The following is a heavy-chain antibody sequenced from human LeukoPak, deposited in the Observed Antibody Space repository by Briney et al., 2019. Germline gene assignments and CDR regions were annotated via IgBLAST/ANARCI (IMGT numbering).Heavy chain of an antibody. V-gene: IGHV4-39*01. CDR3: ARQGGCSGGSCLTDFDY. CDR2: IHYSGST. CDR1: GASISSRTYY. D-gene: IGHD2-15*01. J-gene: IGHJ4*02. Sequence: SETLSLTCSVSGASISSRTYYWGWIRQPPGKGLEWIGSIHYSGSTYCNPSLKSRVTISVDTSKNQFSLKLSPVTAADTAVYYCARQGGCSGGSCLTDFDYWGQGTLVTVSS.